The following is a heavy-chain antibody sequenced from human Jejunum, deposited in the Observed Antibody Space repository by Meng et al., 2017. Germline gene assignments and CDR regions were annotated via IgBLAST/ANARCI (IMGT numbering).Heavy chain of an antibody. CDR2: IYHSGRS. CDR3: ARGVGDIRFGFDY. J-gene: IGHJ4*02. CDR1: GDSISSTSW. D-gene: IGHD3-16*01. Sequence: QGHLQESGPGLVKPSGTLSLTCEVSGDSISSTSWWDWLRQSPGKGLEWIGEIYHSGRSNFIPSLKSRVSISLDESKNQFSLTLNSVTAADTAVYYCARGVGDIRFGFDYWGQGILVTVSS. V-gene: IGHV4-4*02.